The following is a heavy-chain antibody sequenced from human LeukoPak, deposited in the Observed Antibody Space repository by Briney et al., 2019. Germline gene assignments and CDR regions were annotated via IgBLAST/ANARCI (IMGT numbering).Heavy chain of an antibody. J-gene: IGHJ4*02. D-gene: IGHD6-13*01. Sequence: ASVKVSCKASGYTFTGYYMYWVRQAPGQGLEWMGWINPNSGGTHHAQKFQGRVTITRDTSISTAYMELSGLRSNDTAVYYCARDRVAAVWGQGTLVTVSS. CDR2: INPNSGGT. V-gene: IGHV1-2*02. CDR3: ARDRVAAV. CDR1: GYTFTGYY.